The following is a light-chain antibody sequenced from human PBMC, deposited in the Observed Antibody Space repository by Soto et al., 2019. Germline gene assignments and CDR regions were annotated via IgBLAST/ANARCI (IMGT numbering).Light chain of an antibody. CDR1: QSIGSY. V-gene: IGKV1-27*01. CDR3: QKYNSARWT. Sequence: IQMTQSPSALSASLGDRVTITCRASQSIGSYLSWYQQKAGKVPKXLIYAASTLQSGVPSRFSGSGYGTDFTLTISNLQPEDVATYYCQKYNSARWTFGQGTKVDIK. J-gene: IGKJ1*01. CDR2: AAS.